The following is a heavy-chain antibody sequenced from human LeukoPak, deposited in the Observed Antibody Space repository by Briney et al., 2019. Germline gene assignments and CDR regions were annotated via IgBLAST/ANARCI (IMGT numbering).Heavy chain of an antibody. D-gene: IGHD6-13*01. CDR1: GFTFDDYG. V-gene: IGHV3-20*04. CDR3: AKLSSYNSSPAGGDY. J-gene: IGHJ4*02. CDR2: INWNGGST. Sequence: PGGSLRLSCAASGFTFDDYGMSWVRQAPGKGLEWVSGINWNGGSTGYADSVKGRFTISRDNAKNSLYLQMNSLRTEDTALYYCAKLSSYNSSPAGGDYWGQGTLVTVSS.